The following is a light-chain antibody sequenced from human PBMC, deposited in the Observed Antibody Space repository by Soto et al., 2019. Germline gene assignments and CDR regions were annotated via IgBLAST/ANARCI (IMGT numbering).Light chain of an antibody. CDR2: KAS. CDR1: QTVSSW. J-gene: IGKJ1*01. V-gene: IGKV1-5*03. CDR3: QHYKSYSEA. Sequence: DIQMTQSPSTLSGSVGDRVTITCRASQTVSSWLAWYQQKPGKAPKLLIYKASTLKSGVPSRFSGSGSGTEFTLTISRLQPEDFATYYCQHYKSYSEAFGQGTKVELK.